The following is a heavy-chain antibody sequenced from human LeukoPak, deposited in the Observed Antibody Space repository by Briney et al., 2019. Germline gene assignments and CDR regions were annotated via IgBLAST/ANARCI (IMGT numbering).Heavy chain of an antibody. D-gene: IGHD1/OR15-1a*01. V-gene: IGHV4-38-2*01. CDR3: ARASVEHSIVAGDYFDY. J-gene: IGHJ4*02. Sequence: SETLSLTCAVSGYSINNAHYWAWIRQPPGKGLEWIGNISQSAIASYNPSLKSRVTISLDTSNNHFSLDLRSVTAADTAVYFCARASVEHSIVAGDYFDYWGQGTLVTGSS. CDR1: GYSINNAHY. CDR2: ISQSAIA.